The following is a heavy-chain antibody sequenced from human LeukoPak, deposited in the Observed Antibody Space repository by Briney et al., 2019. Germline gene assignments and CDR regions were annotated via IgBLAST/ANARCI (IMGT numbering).Heavy chain of an antibody. CDR3: ARDDSWAFDH. V-gene: IGHV3-48*02. J-gene: IGHJ4*02. CDR2: IRTSSGGI. Sequence: PGRSLRLSCAATGFTFRSYGMHWVRQAPGKGLEWVAYIRTSSGGIYYADSVKGRFTISTDTAKNSLYLEMNNLRDGDTAVYYCARDDSWAFDHWGQGTLVTVSS. D-gene: IGHD2-21*02. CDR1: GFTFRSYG.